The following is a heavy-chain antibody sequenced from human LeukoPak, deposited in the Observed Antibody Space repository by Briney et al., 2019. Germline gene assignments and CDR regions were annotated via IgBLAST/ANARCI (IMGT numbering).Heavy chain of an antibody. CDR3: ARKLGIFTVATAFDY. V-gene: IGHV4-4*07. Sequence: SETLSLTCTVSGGSISSYYWSWIRHPAGKGLVWIGRIYISGSTNYNPSLKSRVTMSVDTSKNQFSLTLSSVTAADTAVYYCARKLGIFTVATAFDYWGQGTLVTVSS. D-gene: IGHD4-17*01. J-gene: IGHJ4*02. CDR1: GGSISSYY. CDR2: IYISGST.